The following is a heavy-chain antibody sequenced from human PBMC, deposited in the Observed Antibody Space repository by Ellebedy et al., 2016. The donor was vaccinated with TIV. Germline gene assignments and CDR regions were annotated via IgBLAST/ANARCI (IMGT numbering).Heavy chain of an antibody. CDR2: ITPLFGTS. CDR1: GGIFSTYT. D-gene: IGHD6-6*01. CDR3: AGVTTRPDAFDI. V-gene: IGHV1-69*06. Sequence: ASVKVSCKTSGGIFSTYTISWVRQAPGQGLERMGGITPLFGTSNYAQEFQGRVTITADKSTSTAYMELSSLRAEDTAVYFCAGVTTRPDAFDIWGQGTTVIVSS. J-gene: IGHJ3*02.